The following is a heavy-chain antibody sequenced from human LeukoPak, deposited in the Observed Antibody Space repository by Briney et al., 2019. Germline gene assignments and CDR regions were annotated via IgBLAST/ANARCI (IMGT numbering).Heavy chain of an antibody. CDR2: INHSGST. Sequence: SETLSLTCAVYGGSFSGYYWSWIRQPPGKGLEWIGEINHSGSTNYNPSLKSRVTISVDTSKNQFSLKLSPVAAADTAVYYCARVEYYYDSSGYSSAFDIWGQGTMVTVSS. J-gene: IGHJ3*02. CDR3: ARVEYYYDSSGYSSAFDI. D-gene: IGHD3-22*01. CDR1: GGSFSGYY. V-gene: IGHV4-34*01.